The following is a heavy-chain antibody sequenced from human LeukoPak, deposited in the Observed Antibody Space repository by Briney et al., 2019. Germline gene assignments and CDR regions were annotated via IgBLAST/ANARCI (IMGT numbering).Heavy chain of an antibody. CDR1: GFSLSTSGVG. Sequence: SGPTLVKPTQTLTLTCTFSGFSLSTSGVGVGWIRQPPGKALEWLALIYWNDDKRYSPSLKSRLTITKDTSKNQVVLTMTNMDPVDTATYYCAHKTYYDSWSGYYPDYWGQGTLVTVSS. CDR3: AHKTYYDSWSGYYPDY. D-gene: IGHD3-3*01. J-gene: IGHJ4*02. CDR2: IYWNDDK. V-gene: IGHV2-5*01.